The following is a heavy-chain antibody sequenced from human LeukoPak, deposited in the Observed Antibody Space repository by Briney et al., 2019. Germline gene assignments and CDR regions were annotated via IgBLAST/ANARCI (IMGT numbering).Heavy chain of an antibody. Sequence: ASVKVSCKASGYTFTSYGISWVRQAPGQGLEWMGWISAYNGNTNYARKLQGRVTMTTDTSTSTAYMELRSLRSDDTAVYYCARDSTSEWELPLYWYFDLWGRGTLVTVSS. CDR1: GYTFTSYG. V-gene: IGHV1-18*01. CDR3: ARDSTSEWELPLYWYFDL. CDR2: ISAYNGNT. D-gene: IGHD1-26*01. J-gene: IGHJ2*01.